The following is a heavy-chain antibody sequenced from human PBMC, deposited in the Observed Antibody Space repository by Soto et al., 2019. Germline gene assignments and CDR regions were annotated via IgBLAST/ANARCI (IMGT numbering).Heavy chain of an antibody. J-gene: IGHJ4*02. Sequence: EVQLLESGGGKVQPGGSLRLSCAASGFSFSSYAMAWVRQAPGQGLVWVSLIGGSGEGTHYSDSVRGRCSIYRDNSQNTFFMQMNSLRADEPAIYYCANDSVGWFGNFLNYFDSWGQGTLVTVSA. CDR1: GFSFSSYA. CDR2: IGGSGEGT. D-gene: IGHD3-10*01. CDR3: ANDSVGWFGNFLNYFDS. V-gene: IGHV3-23*01.